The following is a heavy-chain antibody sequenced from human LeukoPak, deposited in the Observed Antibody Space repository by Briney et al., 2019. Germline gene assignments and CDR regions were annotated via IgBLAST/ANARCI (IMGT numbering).Heavy chain of an antibody. CDR3: ARRAVAGHFDY. J-gene: IGHJ4*02. CDR2: IYYSGST. D-gene: IGHD6-19*01. CDR1: GFTFSSFE. V-gene: IGHV4-39*01. Sequence: LRLSCAASGFTFSSFEMNWVRQAPGKGLEWIGSIYYSGSTYYNPSLKSRVTISVDTSKNQFSLKLSSVTAADTAGYYCARRAVAGHFDYWGQGTLVTVSS.